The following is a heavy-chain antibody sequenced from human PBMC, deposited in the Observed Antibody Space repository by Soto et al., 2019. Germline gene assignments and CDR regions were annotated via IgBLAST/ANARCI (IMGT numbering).Heavy chain of an antibody. J-gene: IGHJ4*02. CDR2: IYISGTT. CDR3: ARINGGSPDF. D-gene: IGHD2-15*01. Sequence: SETLSLTCAVYGGSFSGYYWSWIRQSAGKGLEWIGHIYISGTTMYNPSLKSRVTMSVDPPKNQLSLKLTSVTAADTAVYYCARINGGSPDFWGQGTLVTVSS. V-gene: IGHV4-59*10. CDR1: GGSFSGYY.